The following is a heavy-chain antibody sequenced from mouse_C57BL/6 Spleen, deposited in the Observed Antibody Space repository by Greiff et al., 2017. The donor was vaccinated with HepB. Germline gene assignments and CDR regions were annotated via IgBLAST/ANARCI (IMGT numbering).Heavy chain of an antibody. J-gene: IGHJ4*01. CDR1: GYTFTSSW. V-gene: IGHV1-72*01. D-gene: IGHD2-4*01. CDR3: ARVYDDDPGYYDAMDY. CDR2: IDPNSGGT. Sequence: QVQLQQPGAELVKPGASVKLSCKASGYTFTSSWMHWVKQRPGRGLEWIGRIDPNSGGTKYNEKFKSKATLTVDKPSSTTYMQLSSLTSEDSAGYYCARVYDDDPGYYDAMDYWGQGTTVTVSS.